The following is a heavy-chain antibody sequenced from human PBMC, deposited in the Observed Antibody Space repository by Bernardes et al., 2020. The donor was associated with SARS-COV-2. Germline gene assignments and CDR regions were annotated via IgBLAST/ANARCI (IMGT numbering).Heavy chain of an antibody. CDR2: IYRGGST. CDR3: VKRRAIFELWAGNFDY. CDR1: GFTVSDSY. Sequence: GGSLRLSCAASGFTVSDSYMTWVRQAPGKALEWVSVIYRGGSTYYADSLKGRFTISRDSSKNTLYLQMNSLRDDDTAVYYCVKRRAIFELWAGNFDYWGQGTLVTVSS. J-gene: IGHJ4*02. V-gene: IGHV3-66*02. D-gene: IGHD5-18*01.